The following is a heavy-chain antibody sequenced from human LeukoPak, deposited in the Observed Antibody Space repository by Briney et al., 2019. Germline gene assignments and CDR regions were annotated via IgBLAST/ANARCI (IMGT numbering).Heavy chain of an antibody. CDR2: ISGSGSNT. CDR1: GFTFSSCA. V-gene: IGHV3-23*01. J-gene: IGHJ4*02. D-gene: IGHD5-18*01. Sequence: GGSLRLSCAASGFTFSSCAMSWVRQAPGKGLEWVSTISGSGSNTYYADSVKGRFTISRDNSRDALYLQMHGLRADDTAVYFCAKAPRGYTYVPDYWGQGTLVTVPS. CDR3: AKAPRGYTYVPDY.